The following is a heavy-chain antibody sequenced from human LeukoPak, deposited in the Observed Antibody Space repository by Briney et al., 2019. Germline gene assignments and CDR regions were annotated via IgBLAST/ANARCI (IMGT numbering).Heavy chain of an antibody. J-gene: IGHJ5*01. V-gene: IGHV3-43*02. CDR3: AKDPRPAYGGYVVLDS. D-gene: IGHD4-17*01. Sequence: GGSLRLSCVASGFAFGDYAIHWVRQSPGKGLEWVPLISGDGSRTYYAQSVEGRFTISRDNSKNSLYLQMNSLGTADTALYYCAKDPRPAYGGYVVLDSWGQGTLVTVSS. CDR1: GFAFGDYA. CDR2: ISGDGSRT.